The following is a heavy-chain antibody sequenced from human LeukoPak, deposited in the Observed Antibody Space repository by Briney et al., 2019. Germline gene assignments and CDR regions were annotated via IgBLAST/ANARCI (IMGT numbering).Heavy chain of an antibody. V-gene: IGHV3-23*01. CDR3: AKSGYYGSGSYTDAFDI. CDR1: GFTFSSYA. Sequence: GGSLRLSCAASGFTFSSYAMSWVRQAPGKGLEWVSAISGSGGSTYYADSVKGRFTISRDNSKNTLYLQMNSLRAEDTAVYYCAKSGYYGSGSYTDAFDIWGQGTVVTVSS. J-gene: IGHJ3*02. D-gene: IGHD3-10*01. CDR2: ISGSGGST.